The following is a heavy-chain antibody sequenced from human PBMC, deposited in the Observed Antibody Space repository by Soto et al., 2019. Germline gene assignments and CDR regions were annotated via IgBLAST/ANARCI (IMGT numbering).Heavy chain of an antibody. V-gene: IGHV5-10-1*01. CDR3: ARHRRFLEDGMDV. J-gene: IGHJ6*02. CDR1: GYSFTSYC. CDR2: IDPSDSHT. Sequence: ESLKISCKVSGYSFTSYCISWVSQMPGKGLEWMGRIDPSDSHTNYSPSFQGHVTISADKSISTAYLQWSSLKASDTAMYYCARHRRFLEDGMDVWGQGTTVTVSS. D-gene: IGHD3-3*01.